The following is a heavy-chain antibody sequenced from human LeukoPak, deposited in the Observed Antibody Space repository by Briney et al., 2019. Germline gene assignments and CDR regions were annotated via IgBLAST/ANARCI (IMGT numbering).Heavy chain of an antibody. V-gene: IGHV3-74*01. CDR2: IRTDGSST. J-gene: IGHJ5*02. CDR3: AIGGTSGCLDH. D-gene: IGHD3-16*01. Sequence: EGSLRLSCAASGFTLSNYWMHWVRQAPGKGLVWVSRIRTDGSSTSYADSVKGRFTISRDNAKNTLYLQMNTMSAEDTAVYFCAIGGTSGCLDHWGQGTLVTVSS. CDR1: GFTLSNYW.